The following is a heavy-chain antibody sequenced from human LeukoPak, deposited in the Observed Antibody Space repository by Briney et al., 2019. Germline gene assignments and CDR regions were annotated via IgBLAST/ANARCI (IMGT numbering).Heavy chain of an antibody. CDR1: GFTFSSYS. CDR3: ARINVGADYYYYYMDA. D-gene: IGHD3-16*01. J-gene: IGHJ6*03. V-gene: IGHV3-48*04. Sequence: GGSLRLSCAASGFTFSSYSMNWVRQAPGKGLEWVSYISSSSSTIYYADSVKGRFTISRDNAKNSLYLQMNSLRAEDTAVYYCARINVGADYYYYYMDAWGKGTTVTVSS. CDR2: ISSSSSTI.